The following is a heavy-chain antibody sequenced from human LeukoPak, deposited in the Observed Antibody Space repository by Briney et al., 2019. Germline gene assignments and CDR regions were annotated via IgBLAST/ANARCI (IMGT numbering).Heavy chain of an antibody. Sequence: SETLSLTCTVSGGSISGYYWSWIRQPPGKGLEYIGYIYYSGNTDYNPSLKSRVTISVDTSKNQFSLKLSSITATDTAVYYCARHYYDSSGYYFFDYWGQGTLVTVSS. V-gene: IGHV4-59*08. CDR3: ARHYYDSSGYYFFDY. D-gene: IGHD3-22*01. J-gene: IGHJ4*02. CDR1: GGSISGYY. CDR2: IYYSGNT.